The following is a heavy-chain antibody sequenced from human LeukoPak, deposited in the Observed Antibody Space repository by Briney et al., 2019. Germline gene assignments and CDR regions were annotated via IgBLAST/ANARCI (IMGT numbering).Heavy chain of an antibody. Sequence: SETLSLTCTVSGGSISSGSYYWSWIRQPAGKGLEWIGRIYTSGSTNYNPSLKSRVTISVDTSKNQFSLKLSSVTAADTAVYYCASSHNYGSEPTFQWLAFDYWGQGTLVTVSS. V-gene: IGHV4-61*02. J-gene: IGHJ4*02. CDR2: IYTSGST. CDR1: GGSISSGSYY. CDR3: ASSHNYGSEPTFQWLAFDY. D-gene: IGHD3-10*01.